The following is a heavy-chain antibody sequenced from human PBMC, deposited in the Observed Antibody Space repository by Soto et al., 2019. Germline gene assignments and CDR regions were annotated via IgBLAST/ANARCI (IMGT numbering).Heavy chain of an antibody. J-gene: IGHJ6*02. Sequence: PGGSLRLSCAASGFTFSNYGMHWVRDAPGKGLEWVAFISDDGSNKYYADSMKGRFTMSRDNSKRTLYLQMSSLRVEDTAVYYCTKRRNVLRFLEWSSGMEVWGQGTTVTVSS. CDR3: TKRRNVLRFLEWSSGMEV. V-gene: IGHV3-30*18. CDR1: GFTFSNYG. D-gene: IGHD3-3*01. CDR2: ISDDGSNK.